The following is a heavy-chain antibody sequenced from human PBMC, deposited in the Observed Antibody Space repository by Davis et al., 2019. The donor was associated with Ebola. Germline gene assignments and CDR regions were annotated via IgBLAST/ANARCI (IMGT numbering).Heavy chain of an antibody. Sequence: GESLKISCAASGFTFSSYAMSWVRQAPGKGLEWVSAISGSGGSTYYADSVKGRFTISRDNSKNTLYLQMNSLRAEDTAVYYCAKGFHDFWSGALDYWGQGTHGHLLL. CDR2: ISGSGGST. D-gene: IGHD3-3*01. V-gene: IGHV3-23*01. CDR1: GFTFSSYA. J-gene: IGHJ4*02. CDR3: AKGFHDFWSGALDY.